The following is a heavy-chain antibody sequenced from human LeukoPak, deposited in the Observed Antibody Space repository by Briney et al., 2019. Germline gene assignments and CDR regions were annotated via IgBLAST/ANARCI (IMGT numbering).Heavy chain of an antibody. CDR2: ISGRGGTT. D-gene: IGHD2-8*01. V-gene: IGHV3-23*01. CDR1: GFTFRNYA. Sequence: GGSLRLSCAASGFTFRNYAMSWVRQAPGKGREWISLISGRGGTTYYADSVEGRFTISRDNSKNTLYPQMNSLRGEDTAVYYCAKSPRRFCTNPWGEGPLVTVSS. CDR3: AKSPRRFCTNP. J-gene: IGHJ5*02.